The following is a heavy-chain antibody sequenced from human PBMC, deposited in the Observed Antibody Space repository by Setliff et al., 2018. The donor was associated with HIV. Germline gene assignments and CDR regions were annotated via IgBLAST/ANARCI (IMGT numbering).Heavy chain of an antibody. V-gene: IGHV3-49*04. D-gene: IGHD3-10*01. Sequence: GGSLRLSCVASGLTFNRYWMSWVRQVPGKGLEWVGFIRSKGYGGTIEYAASVKGRFTISRDDSKSIAYLQMNSLKTEDTAVYYCTPTDYGGSDYWGQGTLVTVSS. J-gene: IGHJ4*02. CDR1: GLTFNRYW. CDR3: TPTDYGGSDY. CDR2: IRSKGYGGTI.